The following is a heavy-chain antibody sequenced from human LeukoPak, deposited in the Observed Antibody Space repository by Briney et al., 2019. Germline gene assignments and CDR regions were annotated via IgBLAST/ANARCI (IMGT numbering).Heavy chain of an antibody. Sequence: GGSLRLSCAASGFTFSSYEMNWVRQAPGKGLEWVSYISSSGSTIYYADSVKGRFTISRDNAKNSLYLQMNSLRAEDTAVYYCARDGGWFGDANWFDPWGQGTLVTVSP. D-gene: IGHD3-10*01. CDR1: GFTFSSYE. CDR3: ARDGGWFGDANWFDP. J-gene: IGHJ5*02. CDR2: ISSSGSTI. V-gene: IGHV3-48*03.